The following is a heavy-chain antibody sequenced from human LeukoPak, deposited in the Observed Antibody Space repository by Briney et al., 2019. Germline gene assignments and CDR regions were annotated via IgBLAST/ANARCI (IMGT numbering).Heavy chain of an antibody. V-gene: IGHV3-23*01. Sequence: GGSLRLSCAASAFSFSNYAMSWVRQAPGKGLEWVSAISGNGGSLYYADSVKGRFTISRDNSKSALYLQVNSLRAEDTAVYYCAKRDAYDSSGFSPLFDYWGQGTLVTVSS. D-gene: IGHD3-22*01. CDR2: ISGNGGSL. CDR3: AKRDAYDSSGFSPLFDY. J-gene: IGHJ4*02. CDR1: AFSFSNYA.